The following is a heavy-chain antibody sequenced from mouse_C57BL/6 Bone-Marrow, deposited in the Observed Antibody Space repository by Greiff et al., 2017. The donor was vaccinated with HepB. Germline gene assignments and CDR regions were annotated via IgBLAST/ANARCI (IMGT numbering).Heavy chain of an antibody. V-gene: IGHV5-4*03. CDR2: ISDGGSYT. J-gene: IGHJ2*01. Sequence: EVKLVESGGGLVKPGGSLKLSCAASGFTFSSYAMSWVRQTPEKRLEWVATISDGGSYTYYPDNVKGRFTISRDNAKNNLYLQMSHLKSEDTAMYYCARFPDYYGSSYVDYWGQGTTLTVSS. CDR1: GFTFSSYA. D-gene: IGHD1-1*01. CDR3: ARFPDYYGSSYVDY.